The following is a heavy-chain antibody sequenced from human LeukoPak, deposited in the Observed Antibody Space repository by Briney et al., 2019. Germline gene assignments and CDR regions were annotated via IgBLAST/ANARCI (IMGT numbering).Heavy chain of an antibody. CDR2: INHSGST. D-gene: IGHD3-10*01. CDR1: GGSFSGYY. Sequence: SETLSLTCAVYGGSFSGYYCSWIRQPPGKGLECIGEINHSGSTNYNPSLKSRVTISVDTSKNQFSLKLSSVTAADTAVYYCARHRSGSGSYSNWFDPWGQGTLVTVSS. CDR3: ARHRSGSGSYSNWFDP. J-gene: IGHJ5*02. V-gene: IGHV4-34*01.